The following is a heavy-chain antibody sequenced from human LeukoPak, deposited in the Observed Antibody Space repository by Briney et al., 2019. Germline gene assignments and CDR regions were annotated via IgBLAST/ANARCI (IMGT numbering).Heavy chain of an antibody. V-gene: IGHV1-69*04. CDR1: GGTXSSYA. Sequence: SVKVSCKASGGTXSSYAISWVRQAPGQGLEWMGRIIPILGIANYAQKFQGRVTITADKSTSTAYMELSSLRSEDTAVYYCARDAPFGCSGGSCYAFDIWGQGTMVTVSS. CDR3: ARDAPFGCSGGSCYAFDI. J-gene: IGHJ3*02. CDR2: IIPILGIA. D-gene: IGHD2-15*01.